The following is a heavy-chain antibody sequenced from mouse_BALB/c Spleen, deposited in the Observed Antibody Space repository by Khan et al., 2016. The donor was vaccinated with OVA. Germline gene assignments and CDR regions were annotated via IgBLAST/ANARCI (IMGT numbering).Heavy chain of an antibody. V-gene: IGHV3-6*02. CDR2: ISYDGSN. CDR1: GYSITSGYY. D-gene: IGHD1-1*01. CDR3: ARDYYGSSWYFDV. Sequence: VQLKESGPGLVKPSQSLSLTCSVTGYSITSGYYWNWIRQFPGNKLEWMGYISYDGSNNYNPSLKNRISITRDTSKNQFFLKLNSVTTEDTATYCGARDYYGSSWYFDVWGAGTTVTVSS. J-gene: IGHJ1*01.